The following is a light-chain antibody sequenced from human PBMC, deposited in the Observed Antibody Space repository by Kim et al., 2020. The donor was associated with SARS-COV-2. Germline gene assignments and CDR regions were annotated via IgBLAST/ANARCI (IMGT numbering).Light chain of an antibody. CDR3: MQALQTTFT. CDR2: LGS. Sequence: DIVMTQSPLSLPVTPGEKASISCRSSESLLHSNGNTYLDWYLQKPGQSPQLLIYLGSTRASGVPDRFSGSGSGTDFTLKISRVEADDVGVYYCMQALQTTFTFGPGTKVDIK. J-gene: IGKJ3*01. CDR1: ESLLHSNGNTY. V-gene: IGKV2-28*01.